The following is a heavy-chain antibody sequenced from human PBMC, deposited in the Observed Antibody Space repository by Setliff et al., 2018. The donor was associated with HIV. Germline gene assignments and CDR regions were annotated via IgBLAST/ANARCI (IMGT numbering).Heavy chain of an antibody. V-gene: IGHV1-46*01. CDR1: GYTFTSYY. CDR3: ARTYYNFWSGDYYYYGMDV. D-gene: IGHD3-3*01. J-gene: IGHJ6*02. CDR2: INPSGGST. Sequence: ASVKVSCKASGYTFTSYYMHWVRRAPGQGLEWMGIINPSGGSTSYAQKFQGRVTMTRDTSTSTVYMELSSLRSEDTAVYYCARTYYNFWSGDYYYYGMDVWGQGTTVTVSS.